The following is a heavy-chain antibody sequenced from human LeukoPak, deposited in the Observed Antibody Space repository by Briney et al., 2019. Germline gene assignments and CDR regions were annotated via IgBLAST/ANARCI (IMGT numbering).Heavy chain of an antibody. CDR2: IYYSGST. V-gene: IGHV4-39*07. Sequence: PSETLSLTCTVSGGSISSSSYYWGWIRQPPGKGLEWIGSIYYSGSTYYNPSLKSRVTISVDTSKNQFSLKMTSLTAADTAVYYCAREVWAGYSYGYYFDYWGQGTLVTVSS. CDR3: AREVWAGYSYGYYFDY. D-gene: IGHD5-18*01. J-gene: IGHJ4*02. CDR1: GGSISSSSYY.